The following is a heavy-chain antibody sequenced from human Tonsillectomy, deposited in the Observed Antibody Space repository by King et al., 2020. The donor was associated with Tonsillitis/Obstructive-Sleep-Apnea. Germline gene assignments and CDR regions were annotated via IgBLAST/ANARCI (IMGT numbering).Heavy chain of an antibody. CDR2: ISSNGGST. V-gene: IGHV3-64D*06. CDR1: GFTFSSYA. CDR3: VNVVPTLTIAVVGIGGYSMDV. Sequence: VQLVESGGGLVQPGGSLRLSCSASGFTFSSYAMHWVRQAPGKRLEYVSAISSNGGSTYYADSVKGRFTISRDNSKNTLYLQMSSLRAEDTAVYYCVNVVPTLTIAVVGIGGYSMDVWGQGATVTFS. J-gene: IGHJ6*02. D-gene: IGHD6-19*01.